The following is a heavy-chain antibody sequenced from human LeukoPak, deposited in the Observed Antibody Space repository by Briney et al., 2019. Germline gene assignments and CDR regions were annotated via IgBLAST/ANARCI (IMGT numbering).Heavy chain of an antibody. CDR2: INHSGST. V-gene: IGHV4-39*07. CDR3: ARGYQLLGLDY. D-gene: IGHD2-2*01. CDR1: GGSISSGSYY. J-gene: IGHJ4*02. Sequence: SETLSLTCTVSGGSISSGSYYWSWIRQPPGKGLEWIGEINHSGSTNYNPSLKSRVTISVDTSKNQFSLKLSSVTAADTAVYYCARGYQLLGLDYWGQGTLVTVSS.